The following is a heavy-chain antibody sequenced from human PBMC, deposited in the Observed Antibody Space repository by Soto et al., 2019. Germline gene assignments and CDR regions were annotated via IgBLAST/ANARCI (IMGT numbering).Heavy chain of an antibody. CDR2: IWYDGSNK. J-gene: IGHJ4*02. V-gene: IGHV3-33*01. D-gene: IGHD3-3*01. Sequence: GGSLRLSCAASGFTFSSYGMHWVRQAPGKGLEWVAVIWYDGSNKYYADSVKGRFTISRDNSKNTLYLQMNSLRAEDTAVYYCARSRITIFGVVIAFDYWGQGTLVTVSS. CDR1: GFTFSSYG. CDR3: ARSRITIFGVVIAFDY.